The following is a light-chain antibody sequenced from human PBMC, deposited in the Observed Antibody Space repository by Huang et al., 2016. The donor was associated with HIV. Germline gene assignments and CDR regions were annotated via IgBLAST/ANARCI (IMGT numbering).Light chain of an antibody. CDR3: QQSYGIPRT. CDR1: QNISKY. CDR2: GTS. J-gene: IGKJ2*01. Sequence: DIQMTQSPSSLSASVGDTVIITCRASQNISKYLNWYHKVPGRAPKLLIYGTSNLQRGVSLMRFSGRASGTDFTLTITSLQPEDAATYFCQQSYGIPRTFGLGT. V-gene: IGKV1-39*01.